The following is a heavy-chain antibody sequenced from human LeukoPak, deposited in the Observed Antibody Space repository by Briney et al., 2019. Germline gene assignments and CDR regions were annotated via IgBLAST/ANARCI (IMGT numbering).Heavy chain of an antibody. J-gene: IGHJ4*02. CDR3: ARKSPDSSGYYSLFDY. CDR1: GSGFTSYS. Sequence: GQSRKISSPGSGSGFTSYSIAWVRPMPGKGLGWRGIIFPGDSDNRYSPPFQGQVAISADKSISTAYLQWSSLKASDTAMYYYARKSPDSSGYYSLFDYWGQGTLVTVSS. CDR2: IFPGDSDN. V-gene: IGHV5-51*01. D-gene: IGHD3-22*01.